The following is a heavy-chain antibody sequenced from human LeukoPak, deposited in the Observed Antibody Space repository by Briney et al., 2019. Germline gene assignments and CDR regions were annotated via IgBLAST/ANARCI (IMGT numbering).Heavy chain of an antibody. CDR1: GFTFSSYG. J-gene: IGHJ5*02. CDR3: TEQGAGGDSWFDP. CDR2: IRSGGSDK. V-gene: IGHV3-30*02. D-gene: IGHD3-10*01. Sequence: PGGSLRLSCAASGFTFSSYGMHWVRQAPGKGLEWVAFIRSGGSDKYFADSVKGRFTISRDNSKNTLYLQMNSLRGEDTAVYYCTEQGAGGDSWFDPWGQGTLVTVSS.